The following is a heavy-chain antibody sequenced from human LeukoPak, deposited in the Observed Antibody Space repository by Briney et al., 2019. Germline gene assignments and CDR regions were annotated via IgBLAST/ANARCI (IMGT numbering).Heavy chain of an antibody. CDR3: ARGDYDILTGSFDY. J-gene: IGHJ4*02. V-gene: IGHV1-2*02. D-gene: IGHD3-9*01. CDR1: GYTFTGYY. CDR2: INPNSSGT. Sequence: RASVKVSCKASGYTFTGYYMHWVRQAPGQGLEWMGWINPNSSGTNYAQKFQGRVTMTRDTSISTAYMELSRLRSDDTAVYYCARGDYDILTGSFDYWGQGTLVTVSS.